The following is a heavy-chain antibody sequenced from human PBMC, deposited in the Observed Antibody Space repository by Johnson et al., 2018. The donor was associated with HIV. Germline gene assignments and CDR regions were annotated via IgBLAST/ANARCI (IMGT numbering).Heavy chain of an antibody. CDR2: ISSVSDAT. J-gene: IGHJ3*02. D-gene: IGHD6-13*01. CDR1: GFTFRTYV. CDR3: AKDILRIAAAGIYGASDI. V-gene: IGHV3-23*04. Sequence: VQLVESGGGLVQPGGSLRLSCAASGFTFRTYVMNWVRQAPGKGLEWVSGISSVSDATYYADSVKGRFTVSRDNSKNTVFLEMNSLRAQDTAVYYCAKDILRIAAAGIYGASDIWGQGTMVTVSS.